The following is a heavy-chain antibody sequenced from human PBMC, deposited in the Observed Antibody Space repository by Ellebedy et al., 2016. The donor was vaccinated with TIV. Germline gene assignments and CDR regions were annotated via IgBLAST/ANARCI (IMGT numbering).Heavy chain of an antibody. V-gene: IGHV3-23*01. J-gene: IGHJ6*02. CDR2: ISGSGGST. CDR3: AREFITGTTLGRYGMDV. Sequence: GESLKISCAASGFTFSSYAMSWVRQAPGKGLEWVSAISGSGGSTYYADSVKGRFTISRDNAKNTLYLQMNSLRAEDTAVYYCAREFITGTTLGRYGMDVWGQGTTVTVSS. CDR1: GFTFSSYA. D-gene: IGHD1-7*01.